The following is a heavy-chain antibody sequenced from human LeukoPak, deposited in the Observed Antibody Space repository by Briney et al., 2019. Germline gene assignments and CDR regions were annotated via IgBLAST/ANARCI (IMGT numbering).Heavy chain of an antibody. CDR2: IKQDGSEK. CDR1: GFTFSNYW. Sequence: GGSLRLSCAASGFTFSNYWMSWVRQAPGKGLEWVANIKQDGSEKYYVDSVKGRFTISRDNAKNSLYVQMNSLRAEDTAMYYCARDGIMAAAGSFDYWGQGTLVTVSS. V-gene: IGHV3-7*01. D-gene: IGHD6-13*01. J-gene: IGHJ4*02. CDR3: ARDGIMAAAGSFDY.